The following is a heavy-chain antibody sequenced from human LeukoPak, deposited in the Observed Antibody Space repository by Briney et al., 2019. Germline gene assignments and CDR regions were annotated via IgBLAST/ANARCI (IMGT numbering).Heavy chain of an antibody. J-gene: IGHJ4*02. Sequence: PETLSLSRALPGGSPSSYYWSSIPHRAGEGPGWIWRIYTSGSTNYIPSLKSRVTMSVDTSKNQFSLKLSSVTAADTAVYYCARDRGYSYAFGYWGQGTLVTVSS. D-gene: IGHD5-18*01. CDR1: GGSPSSYY. CDR3: ARDRGYSYAFGY. V-gene: IGHV4-4*07. CDR2: IYTSGST.